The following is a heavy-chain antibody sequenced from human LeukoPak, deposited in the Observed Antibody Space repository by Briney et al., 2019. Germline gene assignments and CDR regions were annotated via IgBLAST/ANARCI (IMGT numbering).Heavy chain of an antibody. Sequence: GSLRLSCAASGFTFSSYSMNWVRQAPGKGLEWVSSITTSSRNTYYADSVKGRFTISRDNAKNSLYLQMNSLRAEDTAVYYCTRDQYYYDSGGYYVFDFWDQGTLVTVSS. CDR3: TRDQYYYDSGGYYVFDF. V-gene: IGHV3-21*01. CDR1: GFTFSSYS. D-gene: IGHD3-22*01. J-gene: IGHJ4*02. CDR2: ITTSSRNT.